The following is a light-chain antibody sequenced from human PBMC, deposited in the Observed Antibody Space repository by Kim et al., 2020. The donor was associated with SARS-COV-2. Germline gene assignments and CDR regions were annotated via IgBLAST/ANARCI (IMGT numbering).Light chain of an antibody. CDR2: TAS. CDR1: QGISTW. CDR3: QQTDSFPLT. J-gene: IGKJ4*01. V-gene: IGKV1-12*01. Sequence: PSVGDRVTITCRASQGISTWLAWYQQKPGKAPKLLIHTASTLQSGVSSRFSCSGSGTDFTLTISSLQPEDSATYYCQQTDSFPLTFGGGTKVDIK.